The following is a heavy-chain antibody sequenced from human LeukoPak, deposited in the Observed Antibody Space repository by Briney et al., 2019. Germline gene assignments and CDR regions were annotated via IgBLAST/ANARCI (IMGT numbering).Heavy chain of an antibody. J-gene: IGHJ6*02. CDR3: ARDAVDTANAV. CDR2: IKEDGSEK. V-gene: IGHV3-7*01. Sequence: GGSLRLSCAASGFTFSSHWMSWVRQAPAKGLEWVANIKEDGSEKSYVDSVKGRFTISRDNAKNSLYLQMNSLRGEDTAVYYCARDAVDTANAVWGQGTTVTVSS. D-gene: IGHD5-18*01. CDR1: GFTFSSHW.